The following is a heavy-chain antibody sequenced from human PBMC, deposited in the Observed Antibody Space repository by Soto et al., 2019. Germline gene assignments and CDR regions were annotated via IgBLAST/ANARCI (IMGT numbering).Heavy chain of an antibody. Sequence: EVQLVESGGGLVQPGGSLRLSCAASGFTFNSYSMNWVRQAPGKGLEWVSYISSSSRAIYYADSVKGRFTISRDNAKNSLYLQMNSLRDEDTAVYYCARAGYYGSGILLWGQGTLVTVSS. CDR2: ISSSSRAI. D-gene: IGHD3-10*01. V-gene: IGHV3-48*02. J-gene: IGHJ4*02. CDR3: ARAGYYGSGILL. CDR1: GFTFNSYS.